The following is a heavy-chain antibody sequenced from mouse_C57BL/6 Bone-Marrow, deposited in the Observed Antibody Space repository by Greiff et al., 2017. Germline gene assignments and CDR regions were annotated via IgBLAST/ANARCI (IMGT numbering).Heavy chain of an antibody. J-gene: IGHJ3*01. CDR3: ARRWFAY. Sequence: DVKLVESGGGLVKPGGSLKLSCAASGFTFSDSGMHWVRQAPEKGLEWVAYISSGSSTIYYADTVKGRFTISRETAKNTLCLQMTSLRSEDTAMYYCARRWFAYWGQGTLVTVSA. CDR1: GFTFSDSG. V-gene: IGHV5-17*01. CDR2: ISSGSSTI.